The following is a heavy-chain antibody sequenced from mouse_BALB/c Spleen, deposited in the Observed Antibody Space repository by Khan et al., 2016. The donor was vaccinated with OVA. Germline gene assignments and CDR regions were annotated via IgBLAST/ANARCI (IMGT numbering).Heavy chain of an antibody. J-gene: IGHJ4*01. CDR3: ARGNYYGYAVDY. V-gene: IGHV3-2*02. Sequence: EVELVESGPGLVKPSQSLSLTCTVTGYSITSNYAWNWIRQFPGNKLEWMGYISYSGSTNYNPSLKSRISITRDTSKNRFFLQLNSVTTEDTATYYCARGNYYGYAVDYWGQGTSITVSS. D-gene: IGHD1-1*01. CDR1: GYSITSNYA. CDR2: ISYSGST.